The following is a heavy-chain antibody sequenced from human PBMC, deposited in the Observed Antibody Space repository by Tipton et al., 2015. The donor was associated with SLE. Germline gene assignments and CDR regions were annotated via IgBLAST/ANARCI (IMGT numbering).Heavy chain of an antibody. V-gene: IGHV4-59*08. CDR1: GVSISTYY. Sequence: TLSLTCSVSGVSISTYYWSWIRQPPGKGLEWMGYIYPSGTTPYNPSLKSRLTISVDTSKNQFSLKLSSVTAADTAVYYCARQGWSLRFDYWGQGTLVTVSS. CDR3: ARQGWSLRFDY. CDR2: IYPSGTT. D-gene: IGHD4-17*01. J-gene: IGHJ4*02.